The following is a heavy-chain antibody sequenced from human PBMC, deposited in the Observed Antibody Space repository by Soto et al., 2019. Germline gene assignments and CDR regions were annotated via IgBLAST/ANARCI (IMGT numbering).Heavy chain of an antibody. CDR2: ISSSSTI. V-gene: IGHV3-48*02. CDR1: GFTFSSYS. CDR3: ARGYDIVVVPAADYGMDV. J-gene: IGHJ6*02. Sequence: GGSLRLSCAASGFTFSSYSMNWVRQAPGKGLEWVSYISSSSTIYYADSVKGQFTISRDNAKNSLYLQMNSLRDEDTAVYYCARGYDIVVVPAADYGMDVWGQGTTVTVSS. D-gene: IGHD2-2*01.